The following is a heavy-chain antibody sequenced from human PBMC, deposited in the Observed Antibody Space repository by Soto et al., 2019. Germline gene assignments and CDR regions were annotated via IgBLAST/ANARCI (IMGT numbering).Heavy chain of an antibody. J-gene: IGHJ5*02. CDR1: GFTFSSDL. D-gene: IGHD3-3*01. Sequence: GGSLILSCAAYGFTFSSDLMSWVRQAPGKGLEWVANIKQDGSEKYYVDSVKGRFTISRDNAKNSLYLQMNSLRAEDTAVYYCAREDVITIFGVVFNWFDPWGQGTLVTVSS. CDR2: IKQDGSEK. CDR3: AREDVITIFGVVFNWFDP. V-gene: IGHV3-7*05.